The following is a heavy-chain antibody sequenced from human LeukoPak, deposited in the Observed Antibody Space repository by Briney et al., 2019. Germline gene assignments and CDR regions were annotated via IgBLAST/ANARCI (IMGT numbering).Heavy chain of an antibody. CDR3: ARPLISGTSPKADAFDI. CDR2: INPNSGGT. J-gene: IGHJ3*02. V-gene: IGHV1-2*02. D-gene: IGHD6-13*01. Sequence: ASVKVSCKASGYTFTGYYMHWVRQAPGQGLEWMGWINPNSGGTNYAQKFQGRVTMTRDTSISTAYMELRSLRSDDTAVYYCARPLISGTSPKADAFDIWGQGTMVTVSS. CDR1: GYTFTGYY.